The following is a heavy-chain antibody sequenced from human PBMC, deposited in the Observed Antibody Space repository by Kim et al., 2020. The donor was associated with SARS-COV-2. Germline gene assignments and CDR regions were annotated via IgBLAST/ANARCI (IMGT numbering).Heavy chain of an antibody. CDR2: INAGNGNT. CDR1: GYTFTSYA. Sequence: ASVKVSCKASGYTFTSYAMHWVRQAPGQRLEWMGWINAGNGNTKYSQKFQGRVTITRDTSASTAYMELSSLRSEDTAVYYCARDKKELWFGELSESVDYWGQGTLVTVSS. CDR3: ARDKKELWFGELSESVDY. V-gene: IGHV1-3*01. D-gene: IGHD3-10*01. J-gene: IGHJ4*02.